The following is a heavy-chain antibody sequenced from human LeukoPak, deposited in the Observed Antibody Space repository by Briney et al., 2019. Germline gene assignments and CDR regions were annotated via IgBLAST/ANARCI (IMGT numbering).Heavy chain of an antibody. CDR1: GYTLTELS. CDR3: ARDEEDSSGYYSAY. V-gene: IGHV1-24*01. J-gene: IGHJ4*02. D-gene: IGHD3-22*01. CDR2: FDPEDGET. Sequence: ASVKVSCKVSGYTLTELSMHWVRQAPGKGLEWMGGFDPEDGETIYAQKLQGRVTMTTDTSTSTAYMELRSLRSDDTAVYYCARDEEDSSGYYSAYWGQEPLVPVSS.